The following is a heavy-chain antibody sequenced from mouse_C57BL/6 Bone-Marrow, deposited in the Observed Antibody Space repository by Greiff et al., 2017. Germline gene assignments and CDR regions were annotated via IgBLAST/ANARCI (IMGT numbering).Heavy chain of an antibody. CDR3: ARRGYGSRSWFAY. CDR1: GFSLTSSA. J-gene: IGHJ3*01. D-gene: IGHD1-1*01. CDR2: IWTGGGT. Sequence: VQLQQSGPGLVAPSQSLSITCTVSGFSLTSSAISWVRQPPGKGLEWLGVIWTGGGTNYTSALKSRLSISEDNSKSQVFLKMNSLQTEDTARYYCARRGYGSRSWFAYWGQGTLVTVSA. V-gene: IGHV2-9-1*01.